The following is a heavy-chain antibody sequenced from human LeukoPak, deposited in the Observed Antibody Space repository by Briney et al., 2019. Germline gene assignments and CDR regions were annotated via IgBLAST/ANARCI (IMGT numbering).Heavy chain of an antibody. J-gene: IGHJ5*02. V-gene: IGHV3-30-3*01. CDR3: ARGGRGTVTYNWFDP. CDR2: ISYDGSNK. CDR1: GFTFSSYA. Sequence: GGSLRLSCAASGFTFSSYAMHWVRQAPVKGLEWVAVISYDGSNKYYADSVKGRFTISRDNSKNTLYLQMNSLRAEDTAVYYCARGGRGTVTYNWFDPWGQGTLVTVSS. D-gene: IGHD4-17*01.